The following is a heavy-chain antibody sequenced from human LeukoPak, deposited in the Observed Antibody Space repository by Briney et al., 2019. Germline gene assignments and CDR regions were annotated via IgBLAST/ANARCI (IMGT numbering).Heavy chain of an antibody. CDR2: IYPGDSDT. CDR1: GYSFTSYW. Sequence: KVGESLKISCKGSGYSFTSYWIGWVRQMPGKGLEWMGIIYPGDSDTRYSPSFQSQVTISADKSISTAYLQWSSLKASDTAMYYCATGRYCSGGSCRRNYFDYWGQGTLVTVSS. J-gene: IGHJ4*02. V-gene: IGHV5-51*01. D-gene: IGHD2-15*01. CDR3: ATGRYCSGGSCRRNYFDY.